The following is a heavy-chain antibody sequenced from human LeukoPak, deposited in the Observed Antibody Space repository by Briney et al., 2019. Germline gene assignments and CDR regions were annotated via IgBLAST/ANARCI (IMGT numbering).Heavy chain of an antibody. V-gene: IGHV1-18*01. CDR2: ISAYNGNT. Sequence: ASVKVSCKASGYTFTSYGISWVRQAPGQGLEWMGWISAYNGNTNYAQKLQGRVTMTTDTSTSTAYMELRSLRSDDTAVYYCATPDCSSTTCPGGFDYWGQGTLVTVSS. CDR1: GYTFTSYG. CDR3: ATPDCSSTTCPGGFDY. J-gene: IGHJ4*02. D-gene: IGHD2-2*01.